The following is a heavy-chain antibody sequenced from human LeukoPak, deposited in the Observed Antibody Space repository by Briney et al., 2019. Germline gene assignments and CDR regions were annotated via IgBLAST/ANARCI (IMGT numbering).Heavy chain of an antibody. J-gene: IGHJ3*02. V-gene: IGHV4-39*07. CDR2: IYYSGST. CDR3: ARSIAVAGTRAFDI. CDR1: GGSISSSSYY. D-gene: IGHD6-19*01. Sequence: SSETLSLTCTVSGGSISSSSYYWGWIRQPPGKGLEWIGRIYYSGSTYDNPSLKSRVTISVDTSKNQFSLKLSSVTAADTAVYYCARSIAVAGTRAFDIWGQGTMVTVSS.